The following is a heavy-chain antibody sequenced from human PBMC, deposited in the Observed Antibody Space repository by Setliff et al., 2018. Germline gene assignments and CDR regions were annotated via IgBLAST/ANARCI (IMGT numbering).Heavy chain of an antibody. Sequence: SETLSLTCTVSGGSISSSSHYWGWIRQPPGKGLEWIGSIYYTGSTYYNPSLKSRVTMSVDTSKRLFSLKLGSATAADTAVYYCARDMGQPYYFESWGLGTLVTVS. J-gene: IGHJ4*02. CDR3: ARDMGQPYYFES. V-gene: IGHV4-39*07. D-gene: IGHD1-1*01. CDR1: GGSISSSSHY. CDR2: IYYTGST.